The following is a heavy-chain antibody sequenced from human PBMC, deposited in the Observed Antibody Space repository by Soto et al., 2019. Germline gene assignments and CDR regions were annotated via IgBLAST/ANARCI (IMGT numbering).Heavy chain of an antibody. CDR3: AKDNYYDSSGYPDY. Sequence: QVQLVESGGGVVQPGRSLRLSCAASGFTFSSYGMHWVRQAPGKGLEWVAVISYDGSNKYYADSVKGRFTISRDNSKNTLYLKMNSLRAEDTAVYYCAKDNYYDSSGYPDYWGQGTLVTVSS. CDR2: ISYDGSNK. CDR1: GFTFSSYG. D-gene: IGHD3-22*01. V-gene: IGHV3-30*18. J-gene: IGHJ4*02.